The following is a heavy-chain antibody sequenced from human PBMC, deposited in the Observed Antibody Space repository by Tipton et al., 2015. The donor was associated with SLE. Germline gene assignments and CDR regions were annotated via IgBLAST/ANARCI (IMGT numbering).Heavy chain of an antibody. J-gene: IGHJ4*02. CDR1: GFTFSSYG. V-gene: IGHV3-33*06. Sequence: SLRLSCAASGFTFSSYGMHWVRQAPGKGLEWVAVIWYDGSNKYYADSVKGRFTISRDNSKNTLYLQMNSLRAEDTAVYYCAKEKTYSSSWSDYWGQGTLVTVSS. CDR3: AKEKTYSSSWSDY. D-gene: IGHD6-13*01. CDR2: IWYDGSNK.